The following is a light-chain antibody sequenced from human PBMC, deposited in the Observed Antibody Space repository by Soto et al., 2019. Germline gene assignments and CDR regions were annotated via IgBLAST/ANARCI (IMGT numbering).Light chain of an antibody. Sequence: DIQMTQSPSTLSASVGDRVTITCRASQSVSTRLACYQQKPGEAPKLLIYDASSLQTGVPPRFSGSGSGAEFTLTISSLQPDDFATYSCQQYQSYSETFGHGTKVEIK. CDR2: DAS. V-gene: IGKV1-5*01. CDR3: QQYQSYSET. J-gene: IGKJ1*01. CDR1: QSVSTR.